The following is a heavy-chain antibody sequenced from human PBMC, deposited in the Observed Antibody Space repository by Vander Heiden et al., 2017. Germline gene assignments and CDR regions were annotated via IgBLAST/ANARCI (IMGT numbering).Heavy chain of an antibody. V-gene: IGHV3-33*01. D-gene: IGHD1-26*01. CDR3: ARDGSGSPRGMDV. CDR1: GVTFSSYG. J-gene: IGHJ6*02. Sequence: QVQLVESGGGVVQPGRSLRLSCAASGVTFSSYGMHWVRQAPGKGLEWVAVIWYDGSNKYYADSVKGRFTISRDNSKNTLYLQMNSLRGEDTAVYYCARDGSGSPRGMDVWGQGTTVTVSS. CDR2: IWYDGSNK.